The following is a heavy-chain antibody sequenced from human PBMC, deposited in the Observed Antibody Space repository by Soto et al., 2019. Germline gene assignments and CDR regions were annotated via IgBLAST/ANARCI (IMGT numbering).Heavy chain of an antibody. CDR1: GYTFTSYY. CDR3: ARVGPCWGGDCYFAY. CDR2: INPSGGST. Sequence: QVQLVQSGAEVKKPGASVKVSCKASGYTFTSYYMHWVPQAPGQGLEWMGIINPSGGSTSYAQEFQGRVTMTRDTSTSTVYMELSSLSSEDTAVYYCARVGPCWGGDCYFAYWGQGTLVTVSA. J-gene: IGHJ4*02. D-gene: IGHD2-21*02. V-gene: IGHV1-46*01.